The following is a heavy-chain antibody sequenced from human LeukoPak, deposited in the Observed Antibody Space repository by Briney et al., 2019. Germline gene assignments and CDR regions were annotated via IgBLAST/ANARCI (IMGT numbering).Heavy chain of an antibody. J-gene: IGHJ6*03. CDR1: GGSISSISYY. CDR2: MYHNGST. V-gene: IGHV4-39*01. D-gene: IGHD3-10*01. Sequence: PSETLSLTCTVSGGSISSISYYWGWIRQPPGKGLEWIGSMYHNGSTYYNPSLKSRVTISVDTSKNQFSLKLTSVTAADTAVYYCARRTMVRGYYYYYYYMDVWGKGTTVTVSS. CDR3: ARRTMVRGYYYYYYYMDV.